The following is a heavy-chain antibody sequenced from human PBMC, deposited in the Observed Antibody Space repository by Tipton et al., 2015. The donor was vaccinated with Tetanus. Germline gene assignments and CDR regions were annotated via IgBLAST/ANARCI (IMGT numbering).Heavy chain of an antibody. J-gene: IGHJ6*02. V-gene: IGHV1-2*02. CDR1: GYTFTGYY. Sequence: QLVQSGAEVKKPGASVKVSCKASGYTFTGYYMHWVRQAPGQGLEWMGWINPNSGGTNYAQKFQGRVTMTRDTSISTAYMELSRLRSDDTAVYYCARDRGYSYGDEPAGYYGMDVWGQGTTVTVSS. CDR2: INPNSGGT. D-gene: IGHD5-18*01. CDR3: ARDRGYSYGDEPAGYYGMDV.